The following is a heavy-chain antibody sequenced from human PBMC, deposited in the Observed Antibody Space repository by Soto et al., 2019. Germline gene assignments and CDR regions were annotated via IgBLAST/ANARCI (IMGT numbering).Heavy chain of an antibody. CDR3: ARLHYVWGSYRRYDAFDI. J-gene: IGHJ3*02. CDR1: GGSISSSNW. D-gene: IGHD3-16*02. CDR2: IYHSGST. V-gene: IGHV4-4*02. Sequence: QVQLQEPGPGLVKPSGTLSLTCAVSGGSISSSNWWSWVRQPPGKGLEWIGEIYHSGSTNYNPSLKSRVTISVDKSKNQFSLKLSSVTAADTAVYYCARLHYVWGSYRRYDAFDIWGQGTMVTVSS.